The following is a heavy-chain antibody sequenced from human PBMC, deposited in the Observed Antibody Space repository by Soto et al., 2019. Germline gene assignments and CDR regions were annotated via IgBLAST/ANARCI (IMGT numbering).Heavy chain of an antibody. CDR2: ISGGGTST. D-gene: IGHD1-26*01. CDR1: GFSFGGYA. V-gene: IGHV3-23*01. CDR3: AKWGGYYPYYYEMDV. Sequence: PXESLGLSCAGSGFSFGGYAMSGVRRAPGKGLGWVSGISGGGTSTYYADSVKGRFTISRDSSMVYLQMNSLRAEDTAVYYCAKWGGYYPYYYEMDVWGQGTTVTVSS. J-gene: IGHJ6*02.